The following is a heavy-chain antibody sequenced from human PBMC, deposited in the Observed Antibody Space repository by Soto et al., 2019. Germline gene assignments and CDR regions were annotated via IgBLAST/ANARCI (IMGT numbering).Heavy chain of an antibody. CDR3: AERPGGGWLYFQH. CDR2: VYWNDDK. V-gene: IGHV2-5*01. CDR1: GFSLPTREEA. J-gene: IGHJ1*01. D-gene: IGHD6-19*01. Sequence: SGPTLVNPTQTLTLTCTFSGFSLPTREEAVGWIRQPPGKALEWLALVYWNDDKSYSPSLNSRLTITKDTSKNQVVLTMTNMDPLDTASYYYAERPGGGWLYFQHWGQGIMVTVSS.